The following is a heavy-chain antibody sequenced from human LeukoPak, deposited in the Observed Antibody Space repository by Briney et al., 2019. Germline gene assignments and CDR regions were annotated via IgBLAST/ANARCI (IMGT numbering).Heavy chain of an antibody. V-gene: IGHV4-34*01. CDR3: ARDSPFDP. CDR2: INHSGST. CDR1: GGSFSGYY. Sequence: SETLSLTCAVCGGSFSGYYWSWIRQPPGKGLEWIGEINHSGSTNYNPSLKSRVTISVDTSKNQFSLKLSSVTAADTAVYYCARDSPFDPWGQETLVTVSS. D-gene: IGHD6-13*01. J-gene: IGHJ5*02.